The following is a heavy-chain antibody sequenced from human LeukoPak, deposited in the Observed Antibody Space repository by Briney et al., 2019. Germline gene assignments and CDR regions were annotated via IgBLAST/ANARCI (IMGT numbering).Heavy chain of an antibody. D-gene: IGHD3-22*01. V-gene: IGHV1-18*01. CDR2: ISAYNGNT. J-gene: IGHJ4*02. Sequence: ASVKVSCKASGYTFTSYGISWVRQAPGQGLEWMGWISAYNGNTNYAQKFQGRVTITRNTSISTAYMELSSLRSEDTAVYYCARGPPPQYYYDSSGLDYWGQGTLVTVSS. CDR3: ARGPPPQYYYDSSGLDY. CDR1: GYTFTSYG.